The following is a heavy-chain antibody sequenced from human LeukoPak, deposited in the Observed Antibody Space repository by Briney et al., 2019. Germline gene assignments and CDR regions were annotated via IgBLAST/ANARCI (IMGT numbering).Heavy chain of an antibody. D-gene: IGHD4-11*01. CDR3: ARDSVADSNYYYYYYMDV. CDR2: ISGSGGST. J-gene: IGHJ6*03. Sequence: GGSLRLSCAASGFTFSSYAMSWVRRAPGKGLEWVSAISGSGGSTYYADSVKGRFTISRDNSKNTLYLQMNSLRAEDTAVYYCARDSVADSNYYYYYYMDVWGKGTTVTVSS. CDR1: GFTFSSYA. V-gene: IGHV3-23*01.